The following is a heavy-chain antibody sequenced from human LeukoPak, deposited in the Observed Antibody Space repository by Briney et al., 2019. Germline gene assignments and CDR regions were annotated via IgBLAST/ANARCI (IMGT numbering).Heavy chain of an antibody. D-gene: IGHD3-3*01. J-gene: IGHJ4*02. V-gene: IGHV4-59*01. Sequence: PSETLSLTCTVSGGSISSYYWSWIRQPPGKGLEWIGYIYYSGSTNYNPSLKSRVTISVDTSKNQFSLKLSSVTAADTAVYYCARESRFLEWLPNSFDYWGQGTLVTVSS. CDR1: GGSISSYY. CDR2: IYYSGST. CDR3: ARESRFLEWLPNSFDY.